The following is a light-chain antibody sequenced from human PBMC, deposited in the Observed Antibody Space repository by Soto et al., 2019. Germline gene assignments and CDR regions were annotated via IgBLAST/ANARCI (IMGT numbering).Light chain of an antibody. J-gene: IGLJ1*01. V-gene: IGLV2-23*02. Sequence: QSVLTQPASVSGSPGQSITISCTGTSSDIGIYNLVSWYQQHPGKAPKLMIYEVIKRPSGVSNRFSGSKSGTTASLTISGLPAEDEADYYCCSYAGSSTCDVFGPGTKLTVL. CDR2: EVI. CDR3: CSYAGSSTCDV. CDR1: SSDIGIYNL.